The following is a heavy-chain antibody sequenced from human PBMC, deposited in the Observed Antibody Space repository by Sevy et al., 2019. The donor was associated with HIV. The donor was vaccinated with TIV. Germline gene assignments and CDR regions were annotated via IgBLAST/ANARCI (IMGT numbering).Heavy chain of an antibody. CDR2: LYHSGST. D-gene: IGHD1-7*01. J-gene: IGHJ4*02. CDR1: GYSISSGHY. Sequence: PSETLSLTCAVSGYSISSGHYWGWVRQPPGKGLEWIGSLYHSGSTYYNPSLKSRVTMSLDTSKNQFSLKVTSVTAADTAVYYCARIMEIPSEVVDYWGQGTLVTVSS. CDR3: ARIMEIPSEVVDY. V-gene: IGHV4-38-2*01.